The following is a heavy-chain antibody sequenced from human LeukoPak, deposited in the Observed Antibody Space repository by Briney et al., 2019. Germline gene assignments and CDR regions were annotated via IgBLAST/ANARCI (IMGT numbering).Heavy chain of an antibody. V-gene: IGHV4-38-2*02. CDR2: IYHSGRT. CDR1: GYSISSGYY. J-gene: IGHJ4*02. Sequence: SETLSLTCTVSGYSISSGYYWGWIRPPPGKGLEWIGSIYHSGRTYYNPSLKSRVTISVDTSKNHFSLKLSSVTAADMAVYYCARDASGSYSSGYWGQGTLVTVSS. D-gene: IGHD1-26*01. CDR3: ARDASGSYSSGY.